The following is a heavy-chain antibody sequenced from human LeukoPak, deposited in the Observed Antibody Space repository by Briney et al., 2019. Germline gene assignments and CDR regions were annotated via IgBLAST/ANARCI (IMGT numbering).Heavy chain of an antibody. D-gene: IGHD2-8*01. CDR3: ARASCTNGVCYTSSHYYYMDV. V-gene: IGHV4-39*07. CDR2: IYYSGST. CDR1: GGSISSSSYY. J-gene: IGHJ6*03. Sequence: PSETLSLTCTVSGGSISSSSYYWGWIRQPPGKGLEWIGSIYYSGSTYYNPSLKSRVTISVDTSKNQFSLKLSSVTAADTAVYYCARASCTNGVCYTSSHYYYMDVWGKGTTVTVSS.